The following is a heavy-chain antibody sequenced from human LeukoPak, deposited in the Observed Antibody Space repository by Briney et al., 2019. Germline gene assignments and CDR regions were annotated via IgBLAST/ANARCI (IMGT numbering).Heavy chain of an antibody. J-gene: IGHJ4*02. V-gene: IGHV3-7*03. CDR3: ARASFGYGDYVADY. CDR2: IKQDGSEK. D-gene: IGHD4-17*01. Sequence: GGSLRLSCAASGFTVSRNYMTWVRQAPGKGLEWVANIKQDGSEKYYVDSVKGRFTISRDNAKNSLYLQMNSLRAEDTAVYYCARASFGYGDYVADYWGQGTLVTVSS. CDR1: GFTVSRNY.